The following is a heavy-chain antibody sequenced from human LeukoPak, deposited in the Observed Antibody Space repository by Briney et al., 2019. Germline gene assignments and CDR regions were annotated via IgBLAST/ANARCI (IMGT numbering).Heavy chain of an antibody. V-gene: IGHV4-61*02. CDR1: GGSISSGSYY. J-gene: IGHJ4*02. D-gene: IGHD3-16*01. Sequence: PSQTLSLTCTVSGGSISSGSYYWSWIRQPAGKGLEWIGRIYTSGSTNYNPSLKSRVTTSVDTSKNQFSLKLSSVTAADTAVYYCARDGILRSLDYWGQGTLVTVSS. CDR2: IYTSGST. CDR3: ARDGILRSLDY.